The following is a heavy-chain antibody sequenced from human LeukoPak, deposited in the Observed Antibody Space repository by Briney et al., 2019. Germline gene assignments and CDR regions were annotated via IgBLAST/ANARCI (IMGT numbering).Heavy chain of an antibody. CDR2: ISGSGSNT. V-gene: IGHV3-23*01. CDR3: AKEGVWGSSDY. J-gene: IGHJ4*02. D-gene: IGHD3-16*01. CDR1: GFTFSRYA. Sequence: PGGSLRLSCAASGFTFSRYAMTWARQAPGKGLAWVSAISGSGSNTYYADSVKGRFTISRDNSKNTLFLQMNSLRAEDTAVYYCAKEGVWGSSDYWGQGTLVTVSS.